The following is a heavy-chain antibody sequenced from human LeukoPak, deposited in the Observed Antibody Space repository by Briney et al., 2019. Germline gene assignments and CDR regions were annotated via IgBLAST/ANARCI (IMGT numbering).Heavy chain of an antibody. CDR3: ARPGRGDTAMVPFDY. D-gene: IGHD5-18*01. Sequence: KPGGSLRLSCAASGFTFSSYSMNWVRQAPGKGLEWVSSISSSSSYIYYADSVKGRFTISRDNAKNSLYLQMNSLRAEDTAVYYCARPGRGDTAMVPFDYWGQGTLVTVSS. CDR2: ISSSSSYI. J-gene: IGHJ4*02. V-gene: IGHV3-21*01. CDR1: GFTFSSYS.